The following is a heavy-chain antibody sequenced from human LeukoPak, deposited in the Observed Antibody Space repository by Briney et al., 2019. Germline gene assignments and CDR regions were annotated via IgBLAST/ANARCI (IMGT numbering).Heavy chain of an antibody. D-gene: IGHD2-8*01. J-gene: IGHJ4*02. CDR2: ISGNGGST. CDR1: GFTFSSYA. Sequence: GGSLRLSCAASGFTFSSYAMSWVRQAPGKGLDWVSAISGNGGSTYYADSVKGRFTISRDNSKNTLYLQMNSLRAEDTAVYYCATELRMVYLDYWGQGTLVTVSS. V-gene: IGHV3-23*01. CDR3: ATELRMVYLDY.